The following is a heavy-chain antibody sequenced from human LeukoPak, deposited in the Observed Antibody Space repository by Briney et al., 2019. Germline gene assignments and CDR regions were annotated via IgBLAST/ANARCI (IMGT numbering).Heavy chain of an antibody. Sequence: SQTLSLTCTVSGDSISSGGHYWGWVRQTPGKRLEWIGNIYFSGDTSFTRSLKSRLTLSVDTSKTQLFLNLDSVSAADTAVYYCARDSGFWHHWGQGTLVTVSS. J-gene: IGHJ4*02. CDR2: IYFSGDT. D-gene: IGHD3-22*01. V-gene: IGHV4-39*07. CDR3: ARDSGFWHH. CDR1: GDSISSGGHY.